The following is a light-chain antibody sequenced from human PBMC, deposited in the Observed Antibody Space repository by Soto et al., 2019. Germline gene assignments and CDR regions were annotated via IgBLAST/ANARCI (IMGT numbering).Light chain of an antibody. V-gene: IGKV1-5*03. CDR3: QHYNSYSEA. CDR1: QTISSW. Sequence: DIQMTQSPSTLSGSVGDRVTITCRASQTISSWLAWYQQKPGKAPKLLIYKASTFKSGVPSRFSGNGSGTEFTLTISSLQPDDFATYYCQHYNSYSEAFGQGTKVELK. J-gene: IGKJ1*01. CDR2: KAS.